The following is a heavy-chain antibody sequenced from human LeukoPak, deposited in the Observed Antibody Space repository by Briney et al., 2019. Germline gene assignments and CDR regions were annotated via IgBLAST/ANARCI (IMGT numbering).Heavy chain of an antibody. CDR1: GGTLSSYA. Sequence: ASVKVSCKASGGTLSSYAISWARQAPGQGLEWMGGIIPIFGTANYAQKFQGRVTITADESTSTAYMELSSLRSEDTAVYYCASDSSGYYYDWFDPWSQGTLVTVSS. J-gene: IGHJ5*02. D-gene: IGHD3-22*01. V-gene: IGHV1-69*13. CDR3: ASDSSGYYYDWFDP. CDR2: IIPIFGTA.